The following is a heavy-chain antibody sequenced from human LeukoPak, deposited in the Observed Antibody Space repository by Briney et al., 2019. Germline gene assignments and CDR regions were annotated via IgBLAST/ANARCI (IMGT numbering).Heavy chain of an antibody. CDR1: GFALSSSG. CDR3: TCACVRGYVY. Sequence: PGGSLRLSCAASGFALSSSGMHWVRQAPGKGLEWVAVIWSDGSNKFYADSVKGRFTISRDNSKNTLYLQMNSLRAEDTAVYYCTCACVRGYVYWGQGTLVTVSS. J-gene: IGHJ4*02. D-gene: IGHD3-10*02. CDR2: IWSDGSNK. V-gene: IGHV3-33*01.